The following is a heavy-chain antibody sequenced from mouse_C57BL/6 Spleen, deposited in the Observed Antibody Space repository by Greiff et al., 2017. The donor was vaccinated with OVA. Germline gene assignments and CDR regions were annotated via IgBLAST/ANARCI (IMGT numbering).Heavy chain of an antibody. V-gene: IGHV5-6*01. Sequence: EVQVVESGGDLVKPGGSLKLSCAASGFTFSSYGMSWVRQTPDKRLEWVATISSGGSYTYYPDSVKGRFTISRDNAKNTLYLQMSSLKSEDTAMYYCARPLITTEGFAYWGQGTLVTVSA. D-gene: IGHD1-1*01. CDR1: GFTFSSYG. J-gene: IGHJ3*01. CDR2: ISSGGSYT. CDR3: ARPLITTEGFAY.